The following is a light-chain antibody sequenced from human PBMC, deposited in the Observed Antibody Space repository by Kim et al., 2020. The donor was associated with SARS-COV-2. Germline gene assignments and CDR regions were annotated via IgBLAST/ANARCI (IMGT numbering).Light chain of an antibody. J-gene: IGKJ2*01. V-gene: IGKV3-15*01. Sequence: VSPGERATLSCRASQSVNSNLAWYQQKPGQAPRLLIYGASTRATGLPARFSGSGSGTEFTLTISSLQSEDFAVYYCQQYNSWPLYTFGQGTKLEI. CDR2: GAS. CDR3: QQYNSWPLYT. CDR1: QSVNSN.